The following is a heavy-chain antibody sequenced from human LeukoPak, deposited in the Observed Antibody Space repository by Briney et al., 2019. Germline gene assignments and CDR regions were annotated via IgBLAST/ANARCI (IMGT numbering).Heavy chain of an antibody. V-gene: IGHV3-30-3*01. CDR3: ARDSFIAVNGLGY. CDR1: GFTFSSYA. J-gene: IGHJ4*02. D-gene: IGHD6-19*01. CDR2: ISYDGSNK. Sequence: GSLRLSCAASGFTFSSYAMHWVRQAPGKGLEWVAVISYDGSNKYYADSVKGRFTISRDNSKNTLYLQMNSLRAEDTAVYYRARDSFIAVNGLGYWGQGTLVTVSS.